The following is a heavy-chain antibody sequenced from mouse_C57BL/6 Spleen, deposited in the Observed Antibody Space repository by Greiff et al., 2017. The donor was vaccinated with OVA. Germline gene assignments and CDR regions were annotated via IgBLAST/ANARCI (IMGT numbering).Heavy chain of an antibody. D-gene: IGHD1-1*01. Sequence: QVQLQQSGAELVRPGASVTLSCKASGYTFTDYEMHWVKQTPVHGLEWIGAIDPETGGTAYNQKFKGKAILTADKSSSTAYMELRSLTSEDSAVYYCTRKVLRSYFDDWGQGTTPTVSS. J-gene: IGHJ2*01. CDR2: IDPETGGT. CDR1: GYTFTDYE. CDR3: TRKVLRSYFDD. V-gene: IGHV1-15*01.